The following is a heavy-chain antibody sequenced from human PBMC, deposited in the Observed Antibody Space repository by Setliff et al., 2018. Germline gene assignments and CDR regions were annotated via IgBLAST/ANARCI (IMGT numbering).Heavy chain of an antibody. CDR2: IGGHNDDP. CDR1: GYPFNNYG. Sequence: ASVKVSCKASGYPFNNYGISWLRQTPGQGLEWMGWIGGHNDDPLFAQKFQGRGTMTTDTSTTTAYMELKSLRSDDTAVYYCARDRFSNSWSGTSITAPHDAFDLWGQGTMVTVSS. CDR3: ARDRFSNSWSGTSITAPHDAFDL. J-gene: IGHJ3*01. D-gene: IGHD3-3*01. V-gene: IGHV1-18*01.